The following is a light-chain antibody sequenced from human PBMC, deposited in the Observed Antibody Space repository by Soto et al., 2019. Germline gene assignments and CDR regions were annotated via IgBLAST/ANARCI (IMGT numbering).Light chain of an antibody. Sequence: QSAPTQPASVSGSPGQSITISCTGTSSDVGSYNLVSWYQHHPGKAPKLMIYEVSERPSGVSNRFSGSKSGNTASLTISGLQAEDEADYYCCSYAGRTTPYVFGTGTKLTVL. J-gene: IGLJ1*01. CDR2: EVS. CDR1: SSDVGSYNL. CDR3: CSYAGRTTPYV. V-gene: IGLV2-23*02.